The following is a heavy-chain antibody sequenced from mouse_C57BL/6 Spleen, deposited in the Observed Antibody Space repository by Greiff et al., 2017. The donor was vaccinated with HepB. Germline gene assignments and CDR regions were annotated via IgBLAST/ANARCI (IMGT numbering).Heavy chain of an antibody. CDR2: IDPSDSET. Sequence: QVHVKQPGAELVRPGSSVKLSCKASGYTFTSYWMHWVKQRPIQGLEWIGNIDPSDSETHYNQKFKDKATLTVDKSSSTAYMQLSSLTSEDSAVYYCARGDGVSDFDYWGQGTTLTVSS. V-gene: IGHV1-52*01. CDR3: ARGDGVSDFDY. J-gene: IGHJ2*01. D-gene: IGHD2-2*01. CDR1: GYTFTSYW.